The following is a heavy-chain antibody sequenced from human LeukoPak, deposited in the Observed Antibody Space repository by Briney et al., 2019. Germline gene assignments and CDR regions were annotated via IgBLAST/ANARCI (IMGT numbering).Heavy chain of an antibody. Sequence: ASVKVSCKATGYTFTGYYMHWVRQAPGQGLEWMGRINPNSGGTNCAQKFQGRVTMTRDTSISTAYMELSRLRSDDTAVYYCARVGTITMVRGVINYWGQGTLVTVSS. D-gene: IGHD3-10*01. CDR1: GYTFTGYY. CDR2: INPNSGGT. V-gene: IGHV1-2*06. CDR3: ARVGTITMVRGVINY. J-gene: IGHJ4*02.